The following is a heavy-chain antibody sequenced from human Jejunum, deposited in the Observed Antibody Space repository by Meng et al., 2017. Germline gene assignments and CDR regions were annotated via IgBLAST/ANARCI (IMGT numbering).Heavy chain of an antibody. CDR2: INAGNGDT. Sequence: QVQLVQSGAEVKKPGASVKVSCKASGYTFTDYVMHWVRQAPGQRLEWMGWINAGNGDTRYSQNFQGRVTITSDTSASTAYMELSSLRSEDTAVYFCARVHETVAGFDYWGQGTLVTVSS. CDR3: ARVHETVAGFDY. J-gene: IGHJ4*02. CDR1: GYTFTDYV. V-gene: IGHV1-3*01. D-gene: IGHD4-23*01.